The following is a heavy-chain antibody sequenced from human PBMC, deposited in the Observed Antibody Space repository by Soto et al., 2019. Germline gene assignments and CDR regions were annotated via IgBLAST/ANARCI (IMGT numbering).Heavy chain of an antibody. CDR3: AREGWGRLDGYYYCGRDV. V-gene: IGHV1-18*01. D-gene: IGHD7-27*01. CDR1: GYTFTSYG. J-gene: IGHJ6*02. CDR2: ISAYNGNT. Sequence: ASVKVSCKASGYTFTSYGISWVRQAPGQGLEWMGWISAYNGNTNYAQKLQGRVTMTTDTSTSTAYMERRSLRPDDTAVHYCAREGWGRLDGYYYCGRDVWGQGTTVTVSS.